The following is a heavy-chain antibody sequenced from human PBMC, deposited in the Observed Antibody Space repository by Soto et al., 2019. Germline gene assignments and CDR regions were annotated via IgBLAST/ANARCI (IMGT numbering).Heavy chain of an antibody. CDR3: ARRYGGNFDY. J-gene: IGHJ4*02. V-gene: IGHV4-39*01. Sequence: PSETLSLTCTVSGGSISNGDYFWSWIRQPPGKGLEWIGSVSFTGTTYYSPSLKSRVTTSIDTSRNQFSLKLTSVTAADTAVYYCARRYGGNFDYWGQGTLVTVSS. CDR1: GGSISNGDYF. D-gene: IGHD2-15*01. CDR2: VSFTGTT.